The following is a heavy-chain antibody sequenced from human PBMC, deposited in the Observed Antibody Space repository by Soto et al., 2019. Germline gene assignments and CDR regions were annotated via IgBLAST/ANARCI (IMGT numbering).Heavy chain of an antibody. V-gene: IGHV1-8*01. CDR1: GYTFITYD. Sequence: NVSCKASGYTFITYDINWVRQAPGQGLEWMGWMNPYNGNAGYAQKFQGRVTMTRNTSISTAYMELTSLKSNDTAVYFCARRKERSGPHYFDSWGQGTLVTVSS. J-gene: IGHJ4*02. CDR3: ARRKERSGPHYFDS. CDR2: MNPYNGNA. D-gene: IGHD1-1*01.